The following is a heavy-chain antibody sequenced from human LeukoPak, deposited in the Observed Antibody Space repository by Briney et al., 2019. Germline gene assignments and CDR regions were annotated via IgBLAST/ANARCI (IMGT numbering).Heavy chain of an antibody. V-gene: IGHV3-74*01. D-gene: IGHD7-27*01. CDR3: ARRTGGVYYDYYMDV. CDR1: GFTFSSYW. J-gene: IGHJ6*03. CDR2: INTDGSGT. Sequence: GGSLRLSCAASGFTFSSYWMHWARQAPGKGLVWVSRINTDGSGTSYADSVRGRFTISRDNAKNTLYLQMNSLRAGDTAVYYCARRTGGVYYDYYMDVWGKGTTVTVS.